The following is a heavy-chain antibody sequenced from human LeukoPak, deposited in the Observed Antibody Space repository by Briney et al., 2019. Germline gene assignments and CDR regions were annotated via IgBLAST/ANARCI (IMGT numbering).Heavy chain of an antibody. Sequence: GGSLRLSCAASGFTFSSYTMNWVRQAPGKGLEWVSSIAGSSGYISYADSVKGRFTISRDNAKKSLYLQMTSLTAEDTAVYYCARDRGAYCGGDCYLGFDHWGRGTLVTVSS. V-gene: IGHV3-21*01. CDR3: ARDRGAYCGGDCYLGFDH. J-gene: IGHJ4*01. CDR1: GFTFSSYT. D-gene: IGHD2-21*02. CDR2: IAGSSGYI.